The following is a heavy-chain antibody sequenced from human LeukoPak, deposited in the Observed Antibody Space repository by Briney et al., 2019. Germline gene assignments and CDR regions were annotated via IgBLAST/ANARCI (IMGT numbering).Heavy chain of an antibody. CDR3: ARDVEYYFDY. V-gene: IGHV3-30-3*01. CDR2: ISYDGSNK. D-gene: IGHD3-3*01. J-gene: IGHJ4*02. Sequence: GGSLRLSCAASGFTLSSYAMHWVRQAPGKGLEWVAVISYDGSNKYYADSVKGRFTISRDNSKNTLYLQMNSLRAEDTAVYYCARDVEYYFDYWGQGTLVTVSS. CDR1: GFTLSSYA.